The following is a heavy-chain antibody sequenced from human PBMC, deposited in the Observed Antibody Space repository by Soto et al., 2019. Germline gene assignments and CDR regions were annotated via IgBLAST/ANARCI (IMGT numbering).Heavy chain of an antibody. CDR1: GHTFTSYY. CDR3: ARGGFVVVPAATKHYYYGMDV. Sequence: VKVSCKASGHTFTSYYMHWVRQAPGQGLEWMGIINPSGGSTSYAQKFQGRVTMTRDTSTSTVYMELSSLRSEDTAVYYCARGGFVVVPAATKHYYYGMDVWGQGTTVTVSS. J-gene: IGHJ6*02. CDR2: INPSGGST. D-gene: IGHD2-2*01. V-gene: IGHV1-46*01.